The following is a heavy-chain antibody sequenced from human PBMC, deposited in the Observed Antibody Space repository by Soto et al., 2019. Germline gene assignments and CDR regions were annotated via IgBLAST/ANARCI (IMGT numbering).Heavy chain of an antibody. D-gene: IGHD2-15*01. CDR3: ARGVVVAATRLVDYYYMDV. J-gene: IGHJ6*03. CDR1: GYTFTSYG. V-gene: IGHV1-18*01. Sequence: ASVKVSCKASGYTFTSYGISWVRQAPGQGLEWMGWISAYNGNTNYAQKLQGRVTMTTDTSTSTAYMELRSLRSDDTAVYYCARGVVVAATRLVDYYYMDVWGKGTTVTVSS. CDR2: ISAYNGNT.